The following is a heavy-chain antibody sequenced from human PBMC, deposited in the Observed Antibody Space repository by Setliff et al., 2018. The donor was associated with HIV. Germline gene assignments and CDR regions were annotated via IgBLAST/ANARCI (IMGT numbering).Heavy chain of an antibody. Sequence: SETLSLTCAVYGGSFSGYYWNWIRQPPGKGLEWIGEINHSGSTNYNPSLKSRVTISVDTSKNQFSLKLSAVTAADTAVYYCARPHPMGSGSPWDYWGQGTLVTVSS. D-gene: IGHD3-10*01. CDR1: GGSFSGYY. CDR3: ARPHPMGSGSPWDY. J-gene: IGHJ4*02. V-gene: IGHV4-34*01. CDR2: INHSGST.